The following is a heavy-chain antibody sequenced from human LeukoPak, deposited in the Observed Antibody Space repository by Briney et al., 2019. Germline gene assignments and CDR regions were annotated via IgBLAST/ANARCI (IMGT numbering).Heavy chain of an antibody. CDR3: ARDQNHRALMVYAKAAYYYYYMDV. D-gene: IGHD2-8*01. CDR1: GGTFSSYA. V-gene: IGHV1-69*05. J-gene: IGHJ6*03. Sequence: SVKVSCKASGGTFSSYAISWVRQAPGQGLEWMGRIIPIFGTANYAQKFQGRVTITTDESTSTAYMELSSLRSEDTAVYYCARDQNHRALMVYAKAAYYYYYMDVWGKRTTVTVSS. CDR2: IIPIFGTA.